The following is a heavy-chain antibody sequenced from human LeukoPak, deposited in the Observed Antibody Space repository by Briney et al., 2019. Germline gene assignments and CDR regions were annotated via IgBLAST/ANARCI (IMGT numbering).Heavy chain of an antibody. J-gene: IGHJ6*02. CDR3: ARIDWGQQLVPPLYYYYGMDV. V-gene: IGHV2-70*11. CDR2: IDWDDDK. Sequence: SGPTLVNPTQTLTLTCTFSGFSLSTSGMCVSWIRQPPGKALEWLARIDWDDDKYYSTSLKTRLTISKDTPKNQVVLTMTNMDPVDTATYYCARIDWGQQLVPPLYYYYGMDVWGQGTTVTVSS. CDR1: GFSLSTSGMC. D-gene: IGHD6-13*01.